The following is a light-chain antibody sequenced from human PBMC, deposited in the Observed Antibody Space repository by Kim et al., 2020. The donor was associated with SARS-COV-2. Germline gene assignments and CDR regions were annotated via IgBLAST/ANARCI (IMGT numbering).Light chain of an antibody. CDR2: GKN. CDR1: SLRSYY. V-gene: IGLV3-19*01. J-gene: IGLJ2*01. CDR3: NSRDSNENVF. Sequence: SSELTQDPAVSVALGQTVRITCQGDSLRSYYATWYQQKPGQAPILVIYGKNNRHSGIPDRFSGSSSGNTASLTITGTQAGDEADYYCNSRDSNENVFFGGGTQLTVL.